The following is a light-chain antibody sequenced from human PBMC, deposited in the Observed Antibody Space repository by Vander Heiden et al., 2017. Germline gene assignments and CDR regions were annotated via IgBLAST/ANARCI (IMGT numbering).Light chain of an antibody. CDR1: SSHDGDNC. CDR2: END. V-gene: IGLV1-51*02. Sequence: QSVLTQPPSVSAAPGQKVTISCSGSSSHDGDNCVSWYQQLPGTAPKLLIYENDKRPSGIPDRFSGSKSGTSATLGITGLQTGDEADYYCGTGDSSLSSWVFGGGTTLTVL. J-gene: IGLJ3*02. CDR3: GTGDSSLSSWV.